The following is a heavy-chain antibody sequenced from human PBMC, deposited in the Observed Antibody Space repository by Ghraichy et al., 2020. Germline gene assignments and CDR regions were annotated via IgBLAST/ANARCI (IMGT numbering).Heavy chain of an antibody. V-gene: IGHV3-30*02. D-gene: IGHD4-17*01. J-gene: IGHJ4*02. CDR2: IRYDGSNK. CDR1: GFTFSSYG. Sequence: GGSLRLTCAASGFTFSSYGMHWVRQAPGKGLEWVAFIRYDGSNKYYADSVKGRFTISRDNSKNTLYLQMNSLRAEDTAVYYCAKLGPYGDYEDYWGQGTLVTISS. CDR3: AKLGPYGDYEDY.